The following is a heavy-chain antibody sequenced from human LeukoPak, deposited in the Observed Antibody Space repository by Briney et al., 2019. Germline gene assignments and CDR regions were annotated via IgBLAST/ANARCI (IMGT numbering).Heavy chain of an antibody. CDR3: KLDLLPNYYYYYMDV. D-gene: IGHD1-1*01. CDR2: ITTTGSAI. Sequence: GGSLRLSCAASGFTFSDYYMSWVRQAPGKGLEWVSYITTTGSAIYYADSVKGRFTISRDNAKNSLYLQMNSLTAEDTAVYYCKLDLLPNYYYYYMDVWGTGATVTVSS. J-gene: IGHJ6*03. V-gene: IGHV3-11*04. CDR1: GFTFSDYY.